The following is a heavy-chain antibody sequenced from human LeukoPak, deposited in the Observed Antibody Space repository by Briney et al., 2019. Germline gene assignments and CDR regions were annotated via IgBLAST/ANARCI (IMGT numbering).Heavy chain of an antibody. CDR2: INPSGGST. V-gene: IGHV1-46*01. Sequence: ASVKVSCKASGYTFTGYYMHWVRQAPGQGLEWMGIINPSGGSTSYAQKFQGRVTMTRDTSTSTVYMELSSLRSEDTAVYYCARGASVGYSGFLSSYYFDYWGQGTLVTVSS. CDR3: ARGASVGYSGFLSSYYFDY. CDR1: GYTFTGYY. D-gene: IGHD5-12*01. J-gene: IGHJ4*02.